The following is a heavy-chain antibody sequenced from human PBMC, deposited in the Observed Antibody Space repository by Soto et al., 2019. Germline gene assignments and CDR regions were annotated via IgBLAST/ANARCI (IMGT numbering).Heavy chain of an antibody. CDR2: ICYSGST. V-gene: IGHV4-31*03. J-gene: IGHJ4*02. Sequence: QVQLQESGPGLVKPSQTLSLTCTVSGGSISSGGYYWSWIRQHPGKGLEWIGYICYSGSTYYNPSLKSRVTISVDTSKNQFSLKLSSVTAADTAVYYCARVGMLAIPFFFDYWGQGNLVNVSS. CDR1: GGSISSGGYY. CDR3: ARVGMLAIPFFFDY. D-gene: IGHD2-21*01.